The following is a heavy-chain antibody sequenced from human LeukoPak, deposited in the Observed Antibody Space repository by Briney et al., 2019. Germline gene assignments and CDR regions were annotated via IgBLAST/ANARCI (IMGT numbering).Heavy chain of an antibody. CDR2: IYSGGST. V-gene: IGHV3-53*01. J-gene: IGHJ4*02. CDR3: ARSRDGALGY. D-gene: IGHD5-24*01. CDR1: GFTVSSNY. Sequence: GGSLRLSCAASGFTVSSNYMSWVRQAPGQGLEWVSVIYSGGSTYYADSVKGRFTISRDNSKNTLYLQMNSLRAEDTAVYYCARSRDGALGYWGQGTLVTVSS.